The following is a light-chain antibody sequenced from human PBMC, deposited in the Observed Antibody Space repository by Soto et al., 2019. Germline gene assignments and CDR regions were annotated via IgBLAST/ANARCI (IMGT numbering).Light chain of an antibody. J-gene: IGKJ4*01. V-gene: IGKV3-20*01. CDR1: QSVSSSY. CDR2: GAS. CDR3: QQYGSSPLT. Sequence: DIVVTQSRGGLSWSTGERCTLSCRARQSVSSSYLAWYQQKPGQAPRLLIYGASSRATGIPDRFGGSGSGTDFTLTISRLEPEDFAAYYCQQYGSSPLTFGGGTKVDIK.